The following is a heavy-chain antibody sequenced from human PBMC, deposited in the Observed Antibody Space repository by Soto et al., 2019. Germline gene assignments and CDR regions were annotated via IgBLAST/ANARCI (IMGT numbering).Heavy chain of an antibody. CDR1: GYTFTSYY. Sequence: ASVKVSCKASGYTFTSYYVHWVRQAPGQGLERMGWINPNTGGTNYAQKFQGWVTMTRDTSISTAYMELSRLRSDDTAMYYCARDGYPAYNWLDPWGQGTLVTVSS. D-gene: IGHD5-12*01. V-gene: IGHV1-2*04. CDR3: ARDGYPAYNWLDP. CDR2: INPNTGGT. J-gene: IGHJ5*02.